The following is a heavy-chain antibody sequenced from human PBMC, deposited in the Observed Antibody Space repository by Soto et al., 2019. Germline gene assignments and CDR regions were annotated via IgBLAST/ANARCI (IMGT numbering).Heavy chain of an antibody. CDR1: GFTFSNYY. V-gene: IGHV3-11*01. J-gene: IGHJ6*02. D-gene: IGHD5-12*01. CDR3: ARDREYSPYGLDV. Sequence: PGESLKISCAASGFTFSNYYMSWVRQAPGKGLEWVSYISSIGTNRYYAESVEGRFTISRDNAKKSLYLQMNSLRAEDTAVYYCARDREYSPYGLDVWGQGTTVTVSS. CDR2: ISSIGTNR.